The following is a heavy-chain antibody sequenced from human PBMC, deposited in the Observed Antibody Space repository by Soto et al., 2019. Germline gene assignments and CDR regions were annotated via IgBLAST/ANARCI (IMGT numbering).Heavy chain of an antibody. CDR3: VKVVGAGYGDYFDS. CDR1: GFTFRSCA. Sequence: EVQLVESGGGLVQPGGSLRLSCSASGFTFRSCAMHWVRQAPGKGLEYVSAITSNGANTYYADSVKGRFTISRDNSKNTLYLQMSSLRIDDTAVYYCVKVVGAGYGDYFDSWGQGTLVTVSS. V-gene: IGHV3-64D*08. CDR2: ITSNGANT. D-gene: IGHD5-12*01. J-gene: IGHJ4*02.